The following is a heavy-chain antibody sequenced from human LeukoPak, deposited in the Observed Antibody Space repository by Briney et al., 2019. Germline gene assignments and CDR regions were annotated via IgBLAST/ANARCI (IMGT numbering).Heavy chain of an antibody. D-gene: IGHD6-13*01. CDR2: ISSSSSYI. CDR1: GFTFSSYS. V-gene: IGHV3-21*01. CDR3: ARERYSSSWYFDY. J-gene: IGHJ4*02. Sequence: PGGSLRLSCAASGFTFSSYSMNWVRQAPGKGLEWVSFISSSSSYIYYADSVKGRFTISRDNARNSLYLQMNSLRAEDTAVYYCARERYSSSWYFDYWGQGTLVTVSS.